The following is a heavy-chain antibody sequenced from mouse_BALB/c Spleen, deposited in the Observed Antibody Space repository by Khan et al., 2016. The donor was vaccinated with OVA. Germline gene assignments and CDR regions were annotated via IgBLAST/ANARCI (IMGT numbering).Heavy chain of an antibody. CDR2: IYPGIGDT. D-gene: IGHD2-3*01. CDR3: ARSGGTYDGYFGYFDV. V-gene: IGHV1-87*01. J-gene: IGHJ1*01. Sequence: QVQLQQSGAELARPGASVKLSCKASGYTFTSYWMQWVKQRPGQGLEWIGAIYPGIGDTRYTQKFRGKATLTADKSSTTAYMQLSSLASEDSAVYYCARSGGTYDGYFGYFDVWGEGTTVTVSS. CDR1: GYTFTSYW.